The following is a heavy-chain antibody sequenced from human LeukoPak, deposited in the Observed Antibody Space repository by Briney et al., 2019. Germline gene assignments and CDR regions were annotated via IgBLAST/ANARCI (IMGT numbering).Heavy chain of an antibody. Sequence: GGSLRLSCAAPGFTVSSNYMSWVRQAPGKGLEWVSVIYSGGSTYYADSVKGRFTISRDNSKNTLYLQMNSLRAEDTAVYYCARVYSSGWYAGAFDIWGQGTMVTVSS. V-gene: IGHV3-66*01. CDR2: IYSGGST. J-gene: IGHJ3*02. CDR1: GFTVSSNY. CDR3: ARVYSSGWYAGAFDI. D-gene: IGHD6-19*01.